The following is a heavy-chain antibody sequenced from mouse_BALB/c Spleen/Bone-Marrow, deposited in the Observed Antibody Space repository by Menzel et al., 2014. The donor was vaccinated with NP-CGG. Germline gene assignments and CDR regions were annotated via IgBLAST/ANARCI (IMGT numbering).Heavy chain of an antibody. J-gene: IGHJ4*01. CDR1: GFNIKDTY. Sequence: VQLQQSGAELVKPGASVKLSCTASGFNIKDTYMHWVKHRPEQGLEWIGRIDPANGNTKYDPKFQGKATITADTSSNTAYLQLSSLTSGDTAVYYCARWEYYAMDYWGQGTSVTVSS. CDR2: IDPANGNT. D-gene: IGHD4-1*01. CDR3: ARWEYYAMDY. V-gene: IGHV14-3*02.